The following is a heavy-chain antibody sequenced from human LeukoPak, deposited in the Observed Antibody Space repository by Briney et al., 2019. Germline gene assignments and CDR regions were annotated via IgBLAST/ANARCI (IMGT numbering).Heavy chain of an antibody. CDR1: GYTFTGYY. CDR2: INPNSGGT. D-gene: IGHD1-7*01. J-gene: IGHJ4*02. CDR3: ARAAPYNWNYTGFDY. Sequence: VASVKVSCKASGYTFTGYYMHWVRQAPGQGLEWMGWINPNSGGTNYAQKFQGRVTMTRDTSISTAYMELSRLRSDDTAVYYCARAAPYNWNYTGFDYWGQGTLVTVSS. V-gene: IGHV1-2*02.